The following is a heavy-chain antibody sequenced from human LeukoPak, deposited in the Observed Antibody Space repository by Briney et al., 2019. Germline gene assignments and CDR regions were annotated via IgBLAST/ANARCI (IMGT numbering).Heavy chain of an antibody. V-gene: IGHV4-34*01. CDR1: GGSFSGYY. J-gene: IGHJ5*02. CDR3: ARHYRRRNWFDP. Sequence: SETLSLTCAVYGGSFSGYYWSWIRQPPGKGLERIGEINHSGSTNYNPSLKSRVTISVDTSKNQFSLKLSSVTAADTAVYYCARHYRRRNWFDPWGQGTLVTVSS. D-gene: IGHD1-26*01. CDR2: INHSGST.